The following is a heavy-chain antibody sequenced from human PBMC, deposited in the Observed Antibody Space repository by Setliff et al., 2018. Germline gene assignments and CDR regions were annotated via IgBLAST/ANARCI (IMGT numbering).Heavy chain of an antibody. D-gene: IGHD6-13*01. J-gene: IGHJ4*02. V-gene: IGHV1-46*01. CDR2: INPGGGST. Sequence: GASVKVSCKTSGYSFTSHYMHWVRQAPGQGLEWMGTINPGGGSTSYAERFQDRITLTRNTSTSTIYMEMSSLTSEDTAMYYCARAGDAAAGRKGVFEYWGQGSLVTVSS. CDR3: ARAGDAAAGRKGVFEY. CDR1: GYSFTSHY.